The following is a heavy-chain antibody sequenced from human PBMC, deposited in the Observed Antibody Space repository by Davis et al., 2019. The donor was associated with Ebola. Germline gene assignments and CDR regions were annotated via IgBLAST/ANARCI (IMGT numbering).Heavy chain of an antibody. J-gene: IGHJ6*02. V-gene: IGHV3-74*01. D-gene: IGHD3-10*01. Sequence: GESLKISCAASGFTFSGSAMHWVRQAPGKGLVWVSRINSDGSSTSYADSVKGRFTISRDNSKNTLYLQMNSLRAEDTAVYYCARDLYGSGSYSDLYYYYYGMDVWGQGITVTVSS. CDR3: ARDLYGSGSYSDLYYYYYGMDV. CDR1: GFTFSGSA. CDR2: INSDGSST.